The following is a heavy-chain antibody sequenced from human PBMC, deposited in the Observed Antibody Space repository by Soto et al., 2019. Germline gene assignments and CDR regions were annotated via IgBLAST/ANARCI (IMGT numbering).Heavy chain of an antibody. CDR3: AKSRYSDSSGDFYDY. V-gene: IGHV3-23*01. Sequence: EVQLLESGGGLVQPGGSLSLSCAASAFTFNNYAMSWVRQAPGKGLEWVSGIGGSGRTTYYADFVKGRFTISRDNSNYTLFLQMNSLRAEDTAVYYCAKSRYSDSSGDFYDYWGQGTLVTVSS. J-gene: IGHJ4*02. CDR1: AFTFNNYA. D-gene: IGHD3-22*01. CDR2: IGGSGRTT.